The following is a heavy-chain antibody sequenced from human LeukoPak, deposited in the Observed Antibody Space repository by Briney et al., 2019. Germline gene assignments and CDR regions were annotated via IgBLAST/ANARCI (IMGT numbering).Heavy chain of an antibody. CDR3: ARGGVEQGYQLLDWFDP. J-gene: IGHJ5*02. Sequence: SATLSLTCTASDGSISSYYWSWIRQPPGKGLQWIGYIDYSGSTNYTPSLKSRVTISVDTSKSQFSLKLSSVTAADTAVYYCARGGVEQGYQLLDWFDPWGQGTLVTVSS. CDR2: IDYSGST. CDR1: DGSISSYY. D-gene: IGHD2-2*01. V-gene: IGHV4-59*07.